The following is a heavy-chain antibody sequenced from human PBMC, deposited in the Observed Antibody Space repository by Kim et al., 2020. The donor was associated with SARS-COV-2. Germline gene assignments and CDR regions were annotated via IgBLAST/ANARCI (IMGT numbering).Heavy chain of an antibody. V-gene: IGHV1-2*02. CDR1: GYTFTGYY. CDR3: ARAVGVAPPVDL. Sequence: ASVKVSCKASGYTFTGYYMHWVRQAPGQGLEWMGWINPNRGGTNYAQKFQGRVTMTRDTSISTAYMELSRLRSDDTAVYYCARAVGVAPPVDLWGRGTLVTVSS. D-gene: IGHD1-26*01. J-gene: IGHJ2*01. CDR2: INPNRGGT.